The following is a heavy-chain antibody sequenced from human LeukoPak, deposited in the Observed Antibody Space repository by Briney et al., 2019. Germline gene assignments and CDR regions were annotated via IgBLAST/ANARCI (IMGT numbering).Heavy chain of an antibody. CDR3: PRFARQNTWGSYRYTDDAFDI. V-gene: IGHV4-31*03. Sequence: SETLSLTCTVSGGSISSGGYYWSWIRQHPGKGLEWIGYIYYSGSTYYNPSLKSRVTISVDTSKNQFSLKLSSVTAADTAVYYCPRFARQNTWGSYRYTDDAFDIWGQGTMVTVSS. D-gene: IGHD3-16*02. CDR2: IYYSGST. CDR1: GGSISSGGYY. J-gene: IGHJ3*02.